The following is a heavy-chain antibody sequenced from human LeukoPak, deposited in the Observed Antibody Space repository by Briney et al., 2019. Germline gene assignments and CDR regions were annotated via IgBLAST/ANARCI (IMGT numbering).Heavy chain of an antibody. V-gene: IGHV3-74*01. CDR1: GLTLSTYW. Sequence: GGSLRLSCAASGLTLSTYWMHWVRQAPGKGLVWVSHINNDGTATTYADSVKGRFTISRDNAKNTLYLQMNSLRAEDTAVYYCVRDSNLSFDYRGQGALVTVSS. J-gene: IGHJ4*02. CDR3: VRDSNLSFDY. D-gene: IGHD1-14*01. CDR2: INNDGTAT.